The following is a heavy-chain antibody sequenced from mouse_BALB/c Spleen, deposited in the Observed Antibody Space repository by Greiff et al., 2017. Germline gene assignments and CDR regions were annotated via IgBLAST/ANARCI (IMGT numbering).Heavy chain of an antibody. CDR1: GFSLTGYG. J-gene: IGHJ3*01. CDR3: AREGGTAWFAD. Sequence: QVQLKESGTGLVAPSQSLSITCTVSGFSLTGYGVNWVRQPPGKGLEWLGMIWGDGSTDYNSALKSRLSISKDNSKSQVFLKMNSLQTDDTARYYCAREGGTAWFADWGQGTLVTVSA. V-gene: IGHV2-6-7*01. CDR2: IWGDGST. D-gene: IGHD2-14*01.